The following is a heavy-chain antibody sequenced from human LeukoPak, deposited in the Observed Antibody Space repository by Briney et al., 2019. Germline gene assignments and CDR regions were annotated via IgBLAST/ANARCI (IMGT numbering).Heavy chain of an antibody. J-gene: IGHJ4*02. CDR2: ISYDGSNK. D-gene: IGHD3-16*02. V-gene: IGHV3-30*04. CDR3: ARDASFLGRLGELSHLDY. CDR1: GFTFSSYA. Sequence: GGSRRLSCAASGFTFSSYAMHWVRQAPGKGLEWVAVISYDGSNKYYADSVKGRFTISRDNSKNTLYLQMNSLRAEDTAVYYCARDASFLGRLGELSHLDYWGQGTLVTVSS.